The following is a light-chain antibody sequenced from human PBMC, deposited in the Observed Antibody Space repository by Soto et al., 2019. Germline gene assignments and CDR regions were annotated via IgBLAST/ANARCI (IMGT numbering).Light chain of an antibody. CDR3: QQLNSYSIT. Sequence: DLQLTQSPSFLSASVGDRVTITCRASQGISSYLAWYQQKPGKAPKLLIYAASTLQSGVPSRFSGSGSGTEFTLTIISLQPDDFATYYCQQLNSYSITFGQGTRLEIK. J-gene: IGKJ5*01. CDR1: QGISSY. V-gene: IGKV1-9*01. CDR2: AAS.